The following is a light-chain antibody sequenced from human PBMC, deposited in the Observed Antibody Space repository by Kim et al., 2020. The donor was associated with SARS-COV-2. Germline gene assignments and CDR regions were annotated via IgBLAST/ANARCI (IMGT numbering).Light chain of an antibody. CDR1: GSNVGSNV. J-gene: IGLJ3*02. V-gene: IGLV1-44*01. Sequence: GQRVTISCAGSGSNVGSNVVNWYQQLPGTAPKLLIYSHDYRPSGVPDRFSGSRSGTSASLAISGLQSEDEADYYCVAWDDSLNGSVFGGGTQLTVL. CDR3: VAWDDSLNGSV. CDR2: SHD.